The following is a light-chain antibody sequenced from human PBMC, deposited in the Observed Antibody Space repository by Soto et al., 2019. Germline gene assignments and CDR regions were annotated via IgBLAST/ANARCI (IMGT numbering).Light chain of an antibody. J-gene: IGKJ1*01. CDR3: QQYNSYSPET. V-gene: IGKV1-5*03. CDR2: KAS. CDR1: QSFSGW. Sequence: DIQMTQSPSTLSASVGDRVTITCRASQSFSGWLAWYQQKPGKAPNLLIYKASSLGSGVPSRFSGSGSGTEFTLTRRSPQPDDFATSHRQQYNSYSPETSGQRTNVEIK.